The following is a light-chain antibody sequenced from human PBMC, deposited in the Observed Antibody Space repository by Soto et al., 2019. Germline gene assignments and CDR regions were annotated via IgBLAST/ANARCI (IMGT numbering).Light chain of an antibody. Sequence: EIVLTQSPGTLSLSPGERATLSCRASQSVSSNYLAWYQQKPGQAPRLLIYGASSRATGIPDRFSGSGSGTDFTRTISRLEPEDFAVYYCQQYGSSPPSFTFGPGTKVDIK. CDR1: QSVSSNY. CDR3: QQYGSSPPSFT. CDR2: GAS. J-gene: IGKJ3*01. V-gene: IGKV3-20*01.